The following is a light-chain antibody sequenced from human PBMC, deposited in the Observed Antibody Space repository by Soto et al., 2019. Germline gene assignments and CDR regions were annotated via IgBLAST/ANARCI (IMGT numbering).Light chain of an antibody. CDR3: QQPTSYPNT. J-gene: IGKJ5*01. CDR2: AAS. CDR1: QGISSY. Sequence: DVEVSLCPSFLCACVGDRVTITCRASQGISSYLAWYQQKPGKAPKLLIYAASTLQSGVPSRFSGIGSGTDFTLTIIGLQPEDFTTYYCQQPTSYPNTSGQGTRLEI. V-gene: IGKV1-9*01.